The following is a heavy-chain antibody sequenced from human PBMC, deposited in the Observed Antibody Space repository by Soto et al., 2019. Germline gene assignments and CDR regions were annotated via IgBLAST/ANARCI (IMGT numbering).Heavy chain of an antibody. Sequence: EVQLVESGEGLVQLGGSLGLSCAAPGFPFSTFSINWFRQAPGKGLEWVSYISTSSITIYYADSVKGRFTISRDNAKSSLYLQMNSLRDEDTAVYYCTRGGGYFFYWGQGTLVTVSS. CDR1: GFPFSTFS. CDR2: ISTSSITI. D-gene: IGHD2-21*01. CDR3: TRGGGYFFY. V-gene: IGHV3-48*02. J-gene: IGHJ4*02.